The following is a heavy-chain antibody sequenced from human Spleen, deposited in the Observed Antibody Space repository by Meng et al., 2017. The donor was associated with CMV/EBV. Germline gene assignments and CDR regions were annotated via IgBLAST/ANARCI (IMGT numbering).Heavy chain of an antibody. CDR1: GFTFSYYW. V-gene: IGHV3-7*04. CDR3: ARGGIQTVEYYYYGMDV. J-gene: IGHJ6*02. Sequence: GESLKISCAASGFTFSYYWMNWVRQAPGKGLEWVANIKQDGSEKYYVDSVKGRFTISRDNAENSLYLQMNSLRAEDTAVYYCARGGIQTVEYYYYGMDVWGQGTTVTVSS. D-gene: IGHD6-13*01. CDR2: IKQDGSEK.